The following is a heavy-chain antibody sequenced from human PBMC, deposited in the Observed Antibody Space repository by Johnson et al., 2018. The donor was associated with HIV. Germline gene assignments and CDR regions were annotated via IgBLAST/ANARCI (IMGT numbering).Heavy chain of an antibody. CDR2: ISSSGSII. CDR1: GFTFSDYY. V-gene: IGHV3-11*04. J-gene: IGHJ3*02. Sequence: QMQLVESGGGLVKPGGSLRLSCAASGFTFSDYYMSWIRQAPGKGLEWVSYISSSGSIIYYADSVKGRFTISRDNAKNSLFLQMNSLRVEDTALYYCAIAFEYSSSSMAFDIWGQGTMVTVSS. CDR3: AIAFEYSSSSMAFDI. D-gene: IGHD6-6*01.